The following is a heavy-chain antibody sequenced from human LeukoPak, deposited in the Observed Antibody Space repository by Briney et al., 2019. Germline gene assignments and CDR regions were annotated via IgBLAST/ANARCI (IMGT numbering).Heavy chain of an antibody. CDR3: ARVKVKGVATIGGFDY. CDR2: ISSSSSYI. Sequence: GGSLRLSCAASGFTFSSYSMNWVRQAPGKGLEWVSSISSSSSYIYYADSVKGRFTISRDNAKNSLYLQMNSLRAEDTAVYYCARVKVKGVATIGGFDYWGQGTLVTVSS. J-gene: IGHJ4*02. D-gene: IGHD5-12*01. CDR1: GFTFSSYS. V-gene: IGHV3-21*01.